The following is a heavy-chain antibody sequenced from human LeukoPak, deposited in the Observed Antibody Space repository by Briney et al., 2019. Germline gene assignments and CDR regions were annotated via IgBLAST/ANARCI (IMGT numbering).Heavy chain of an antibody. Sequence: GGSLRLSCVASGFTFSRYAMSWVRQAPGRGLEWVSVISGSGGSPFYADSVKGRFTISRDNSKNTLYLQMNSLRAEDTAKYYCAKASFDISDNYYYYYMDVWGKGTTVTVSS. CDR1: GFTFSRYA. D-gene: IGHD3-22*01. CDR3: AKASFDISDNYYYYYMDV. CDR2: ISGSGGSP. V-gene: IGHV3-23*01. J-gene: IGHJ6*03.